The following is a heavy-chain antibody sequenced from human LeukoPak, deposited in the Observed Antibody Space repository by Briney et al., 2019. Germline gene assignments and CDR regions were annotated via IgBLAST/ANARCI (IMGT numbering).Heavy chain of an antibody. CDR3: AIGADGWFDP. D-gene: IGHD3-10*01. J-gene: IGHJ5*02. V-gene: IGHV5-51*01. CDR2: IYPGDSDT. CDR1: GYNFNTYW. Sequence: GESLKISCKGSGYNFNTYWVAWVRQMPGKGLEWMGIIYPGDSDTRYSPSFQGQVTISADKSISTAYLQWSSLKASDTAMYYCAIGADGWFDPWGQGTLVTVSS.